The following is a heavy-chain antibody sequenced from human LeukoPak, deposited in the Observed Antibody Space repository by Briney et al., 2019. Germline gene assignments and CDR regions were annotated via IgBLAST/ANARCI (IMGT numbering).Heavy chain of an antibody. D-gene: IGHD3-22*01. CDR3: ARDDSSS. V-gene: IGHV3-7*01. CDR1: GFTFSNAW. CDR2: IKQDGSEK. J-gene: IGHJ5*02. Sequence: PGGSLRLSCAASGFTFSNAWMSWVRQSPGKGLEWVANIKQDGSEKYYVDSVKGRFTISRDNAKNSLYLQMNSLRAEDAAVYYCARDDSSSWGQGTLVTVSS.